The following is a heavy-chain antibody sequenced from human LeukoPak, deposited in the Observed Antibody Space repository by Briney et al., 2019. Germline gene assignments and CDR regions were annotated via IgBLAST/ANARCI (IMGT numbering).Heavy chain of an antibody. Sequence: PSETLSLTCNVSGGSISSSLYYWGWIRQPPGKGLEWIATIYYSGSTYNNPSLKSRVTISVDTSKNQFSLKLSSVTAADTAVYYCARHAGSYYYDASGYYYPDYWGQGTLVTVPS. CDR2: IYYSGST. D-gene: IGHD3-22*01. CDR1: GGSISSSLYY. CDR3: ARHAGSYYYDASGYYYPDY. J-gene: IGHJ4*02. V-gene: IGHV4-39*01.